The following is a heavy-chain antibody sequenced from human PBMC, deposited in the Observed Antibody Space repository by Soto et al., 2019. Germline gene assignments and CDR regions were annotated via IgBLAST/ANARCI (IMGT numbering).Heavy chain of an antibody. D-gene: IGHD3-9*01. CDR1: GYTFTSYG. Sequence: GASVKVSCKASGYTFTSYGISWVRQAPGQGLEWMGWISAYNGNTNYAQKLQGRVTMTPDTSTSTAYMELRSLRSDDTAVYYCARDTYDILTDYYYYYGMDVWGQGTTVTVSS. J-gene: IGHJ6*02. V-gene: IGHV1-18*04. CDR2: ISAYNGNT. CDR3: ARDTYDILTDYYYYYGMDV.